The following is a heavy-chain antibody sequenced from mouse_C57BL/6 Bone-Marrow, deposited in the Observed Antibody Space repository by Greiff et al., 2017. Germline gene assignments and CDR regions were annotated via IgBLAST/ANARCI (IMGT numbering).Heavy chain of an antibody. D-gene: IGHD3-3*01. V-gene: IGHV1-5*01. CDR1: GYTFTSYW. CDR3: TRSRAGTDYYAMDY. CDR2: IYPGNSDT. Sequence: EVKVVESGTVLARPGASVKMSCKTSGYTFTSYWMHWVKQRPGQGLEWIGAIYPGNSDTSYNQKFKGKAKLTAVTSASTAYMELSSLTNEESAVYYCTRSRAGTDYYAMDYWGQGTSVTVSS. J-gene: IGHJ4*01.